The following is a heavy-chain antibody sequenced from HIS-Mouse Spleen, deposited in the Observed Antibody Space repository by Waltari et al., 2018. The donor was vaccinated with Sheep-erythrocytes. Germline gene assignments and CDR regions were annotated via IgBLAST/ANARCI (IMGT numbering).Heavy chain of an antibody. D-gene: IGHD6-6*01. Sequence: EVQLVESGGGRVKPGGSLRLSCAASGFTFSSYSMNWVRQAPGKGLEWVSSISSISSYIYYSDSVKGRFTISRDNAKNSLYLQMNSLRAEDTAVYYCARDSTSDAFDIWGQGTMVTVSS. J-gene: IGHJ3*02. CDR3: ARDSTSDAFDI. V-gene: IGHV3-21*01. CDR2: ISSISSYI. CDR1: GFTFSSYS.